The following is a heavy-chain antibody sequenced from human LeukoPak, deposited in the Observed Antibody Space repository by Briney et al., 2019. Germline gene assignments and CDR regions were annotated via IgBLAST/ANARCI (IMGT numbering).Heavy chain of an antibody. CDR1: GFTSCSYA. J-gene: IGHJ4*02. CDR3: ARDRGSYLDY. D-gene: IGHD1-26*01. CDR2: ISYDVSNK. V-gene: IGHV3-30*11. Sequence: VGSLSLSPAASGFTSCSYAMHRVRQAPGNGLEWVAVISYDVSNKYYADSVKGRVTISRDNSKKTLYLQMNSLGAEDTAVYYCARDRGSYLDYWGQGTLVTVSS.